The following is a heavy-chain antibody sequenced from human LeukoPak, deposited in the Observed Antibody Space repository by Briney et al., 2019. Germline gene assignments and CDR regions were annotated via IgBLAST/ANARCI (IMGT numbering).Heavy chain of an antibody. Sequence: GGSLRLSCAASGFTFSSYAMSWVRQAPGKGLEWVSVIYSGGSTYYADSVKGRFTISRDNSKNTLYLQMNSLRAEDTAVYYCARTYGDYRFDYWGQGTLVTVSS. CDR1: GFTFSSYA. J-gene: IGHJ4*02. CDR2: IYSGGST. V-gene: IGHV3-53*01. CDR3: ARTYGDYRFDY. D-gene: IGHD4-17*01.